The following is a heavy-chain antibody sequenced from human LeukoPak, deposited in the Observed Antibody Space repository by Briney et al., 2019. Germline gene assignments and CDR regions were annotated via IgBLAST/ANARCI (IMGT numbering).Heavy chain of an antibody. Sequence: GGSLRLSCAASGFTFSNYWMSWVRQAPGKGLEWVANIKQDGSEKYFVDSVKGRFTISRDNAKNSLYLQMNSLRAEDTAVYYCAKGGASVTRYVDYWGQGTLVTVSS. V-gene: IGHV3-7*01. CDR1: GFTFSNYW. J-gene: IGHJ4*02. CDR2: IKQDGSEK. D-gene: IGHD4-17*01. CDR3: AKGGASVTRYVDY.